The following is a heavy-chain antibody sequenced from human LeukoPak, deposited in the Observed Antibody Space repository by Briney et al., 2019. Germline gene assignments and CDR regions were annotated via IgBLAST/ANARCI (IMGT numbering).Heavy chain of an antibody. J-gene: IGHJ4*02. CDR3: AKDGESYDFWSGYLFDY. D-gene: IGHD3-3*01. CDR2: IKPDGSDN. V-gene: IGHV3-7*03. Sequence: GGSLRLSCLGSGFTFRNYWMSWVRQAPGKGLEWVANIKPDGSDNHYVDSVKGRFTISRDNSKNTLYLQINSLRAEDTAVYYCAKDGESYDFWSGYLFDYWGQGTLVTVSS. CDR1: GFTFRNYW.